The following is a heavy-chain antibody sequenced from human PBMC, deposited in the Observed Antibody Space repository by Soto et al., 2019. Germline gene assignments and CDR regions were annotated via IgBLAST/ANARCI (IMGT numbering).Heavy chain of an antibody. CDR3: VRGDPGACSSTSCSDAFDL. CDR2: IYYSGST. J-gene: IGHJ3*01. V-gene: IGHV4-30-4*01. CDR1: GGSISSGDYY. D-gene: IGHD2-2*01. Sequence: QVQLHESGPGLVKPSQTLSLTCTVSGGSISSGDYYWNSIRQPPGKGLEWIGSIYYSGSTYYSPSRKGSVAISVGTSKNQFSLELTFVTAAHTAVYYCVRGDPGACSSTSCSDAFDLWGRGTMVAVSS.